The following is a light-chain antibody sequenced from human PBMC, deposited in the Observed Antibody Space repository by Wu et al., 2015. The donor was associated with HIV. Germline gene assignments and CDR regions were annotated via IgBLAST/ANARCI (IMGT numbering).Light chain of an antibody. CDR2: TAS. J-gene: IGKJ3*01. CDR3: QQSYSTPFT. V-gene: IGKV1-39*01. Sequence: DIQVTQSPSSLSASVGDRVTITCRASQIISGYLNWYQQRPGQAPKLLISTASSLQSGVPSRFSGSGSGTDFTLTISSLQPEDFATYYCQQSYSTPFTFGPGTKWISN. CDR1: QIISGY.